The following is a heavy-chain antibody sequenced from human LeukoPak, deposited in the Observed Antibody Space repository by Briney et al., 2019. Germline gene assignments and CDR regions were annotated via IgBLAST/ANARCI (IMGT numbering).Heavy chain of an antibody. V-gene: IGHV3-30*03. D-gene: IGHD3-10*01. CDR1: GFTFGSYG. Sequence: GGSLRLSCAASGFTFGSYGMHWVRQAPGKGLEWVAVISNDGRNEYYADSVKGRFTISRDNSKNTLYLQMNSLRAEDTAVYYCARDYAPLYMVRGAGYFDYWGQGTLVTVSS. CDR2: ISNDGRNE. J-gene: IGHJ4*02. CDR3: ARDYAPLYMVRGAGYFDY.